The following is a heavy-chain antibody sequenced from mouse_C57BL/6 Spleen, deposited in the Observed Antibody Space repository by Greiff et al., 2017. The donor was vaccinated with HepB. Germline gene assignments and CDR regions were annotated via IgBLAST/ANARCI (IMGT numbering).Heavy chain of an antibody. Sequence: EVQLQQSGPELVKPGASVKMSCKASGYTFTDYNMHWVKQSHGKSLEWIGYINPNNGGTSYNQKFKGKATLTVNKSSSTAYMELRSLTSEDSAVYYCARAWLLRRDYAMDYWGQGTSVTVSS. CDR2: INPNNGGT. CDR1: GYTFTDYN. D-gene: IGHD2-3*01. CDR3: ARAWLLRRDYAMDY. V-gene: IGHV1-22*01. J-gene: IGHJ4*01.